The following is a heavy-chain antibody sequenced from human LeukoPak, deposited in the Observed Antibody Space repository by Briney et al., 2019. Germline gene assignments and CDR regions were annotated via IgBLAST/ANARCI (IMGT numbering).Heavy chain of an antibody. CDR3: ARGKSPYSSSSPFDY. CDR2: ISSNGGST. Sequence: GALRLSCAASRVTFIIDWISSVRDAPGKGVEYISPISSNGGSTYYANSVKGRFTISRDNSKNTLYLQMGSLRAEDMAVYYCARGKSPYSSSSPFDYWGQGTLVTVSS. D-gene: IGHD6-6*01. V-gene: IGHV3-64*01. CDR1: RVTFIIDW. J-gene: IGHJ4*02.